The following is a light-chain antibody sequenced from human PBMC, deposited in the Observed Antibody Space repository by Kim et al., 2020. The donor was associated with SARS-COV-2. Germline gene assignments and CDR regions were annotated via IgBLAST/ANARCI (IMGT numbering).Light chain of an antibody. V-gene: IGLV2-23*01. J-gene: IGLJ3*02. CDR2: ECT. Sequence: GPSTTSSRPGTVGDVVINNLVPWYPQHPARPPNLMTIECTKRPPGCSTRSSGSNAGKTASPTTSGRQAEDEADLYCCSYDGSITWVFGGGTKLTVL. CDR1: VGDVVINNL. CDR3: CSYDGSITWV.